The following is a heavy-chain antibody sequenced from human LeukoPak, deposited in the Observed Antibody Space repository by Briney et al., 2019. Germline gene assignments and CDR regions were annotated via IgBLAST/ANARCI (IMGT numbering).Heavy chain of an antibody. D-gene: IGHD2-2*01. Sequence: ASVKVSCKASGYTFTDYYMHWVRQAPGQGLEWMGWINPNSGGIKYAQKFQGRVTMTRDTSISTVYMELSRLRSDDTAVYYCARDKGASYLSSFDYWGQGTLVTVSS. CDR2: INPNSGGI. J-gene: IGHJ4*02. V-gene: IGHV1-2*02. CDR3: ARDKGASYLSSFDY. CDR1: GYTFTDYY.